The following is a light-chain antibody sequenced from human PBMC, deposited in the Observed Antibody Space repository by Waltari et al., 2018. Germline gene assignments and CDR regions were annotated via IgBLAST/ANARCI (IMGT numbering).Light chain of an antibody. J-gene: IGLJ2*01. V-gene: IGLV2-8*01. CDR2: DVV. Sequence: QSALTQPPSPSGSPGQSVTISCTGPSRDIGRYTYVLWFQHHPGRAPKPLIHDVVERPSGVPFRFSGSKSGNTASLTVSELQAEDEADYYCSSYGGSSDVVFGGGTKLTVL. CDR3: SSYGGSSDVV. CDR1: SRDIGRYTY.